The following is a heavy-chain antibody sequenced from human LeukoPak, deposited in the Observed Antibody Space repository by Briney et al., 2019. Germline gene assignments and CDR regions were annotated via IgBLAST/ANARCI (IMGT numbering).Heavy chain of an antibody. V-gene: IGHV5-51*01. CDR2: IYPGDSDT. CDR3: ARQSYDILTGYWVNGDY. Sequence: GESLKISCKGSGYTFTNNAIAWVRQMPGKGLEWMGIIYPGDSDTRYSPSFQGQVTISADKSISTAYLQWSSLKASDTAMYYCARQSYDILTGYWVNGDYWGQGTLVTVSS. CDR1: GYTFTNNA. J-gene: IGHJ4*02. D-gene: IGHD3-9*01.